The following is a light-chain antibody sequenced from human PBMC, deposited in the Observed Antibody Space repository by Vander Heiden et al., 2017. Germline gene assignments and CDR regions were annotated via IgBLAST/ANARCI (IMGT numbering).Light chain of an antibody. CDR3: QQSYSTLWT. J-gene: IGKJ1*01. CDR1: QSISSY. Sequence: DIQMTQSPSSLSASVGDRVTITCRASQSISSYLNWYQQKPGKAPKLLIYAASSVQSGVPSRFSGSGSGTDFTLTISSLQPEDVATYYCQQSYSTLWTFGQGTKVEIK. V-gene: IGKV1-39*01. CDR2: AAS.